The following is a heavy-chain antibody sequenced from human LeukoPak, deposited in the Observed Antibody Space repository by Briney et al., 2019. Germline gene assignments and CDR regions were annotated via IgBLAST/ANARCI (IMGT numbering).Heavy chain of an antibody. J-gene: IGHJ3*02. D-gene: IGHD5-18*01. Sequence: SETLSLTCAVSGGSISSSNWWSWVRQPPGKGLEWIGEIYHSGSTNYNPSLKSRVTISVDKSKNQFSLKLSSVTVADTAVYYCARHTAMVEAFDIWGQGTMVTVSS. CDR2: IYHSGST. CDR3: ARHTAMVEAFDI. V-gene: IGHV4-4*02. CDR1: GGSISSSNW.